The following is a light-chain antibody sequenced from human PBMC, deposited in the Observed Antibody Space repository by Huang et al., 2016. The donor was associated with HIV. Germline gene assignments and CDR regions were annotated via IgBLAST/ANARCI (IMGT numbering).Light chain of an antibody. Sequence: EVVMMQSPASLSVSPGERATLSCRASQSVSSDLAWYQQKPGQAPRLLIYGASTRATGIPARFSGNGSGTEFTLTISGLQSEDSAIYYCQQYNKWPPKTFGQGTKVEIK. V-gene: IGKV3-15*01. CDR1: QSVSSD. CDR3: QQYNKWPPKT. CDR2: GAS. J-gene: IGKJ1*01.